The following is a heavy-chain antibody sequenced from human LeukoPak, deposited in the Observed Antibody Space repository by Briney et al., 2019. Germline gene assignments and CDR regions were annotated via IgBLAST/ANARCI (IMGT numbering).Heavy chain of an antibody. Sequence: QTGGSLRLSCAASGFTFNNYAMTWVRQAPGKGLEWVSAISGSGATTYYADSVKGRFTISRDSSKNTLYLEMSSLRAEDTAVYYCAKDFDYYDTSDYFFLAVFDYWGQGTLVTVSS. D-gene: IGHD3-22*01. V-gene: IGHV3-23*01. CDR1: GFTFNNYA. CDR2: ISGSGATT. CDR3: AKDFDYYDTSDYFFLAVFDY. J-gene: IGHJ4*02.